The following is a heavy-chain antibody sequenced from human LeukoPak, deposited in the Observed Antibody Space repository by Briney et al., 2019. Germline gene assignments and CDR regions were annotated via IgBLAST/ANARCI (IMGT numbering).Heavy chain of an antibody. D-gene: IGHD6-13*01. CDR3: ASCSSSWFWSSATPYFDY. J-gene: IGHJ4*02. Sequence: SETLSLTCAVYGGSFGGYYWSWIRQPPGKGLEWIGEINHSGSTNYNPSLKNRVTISVDTSKNQFSLKLSSVTAADTAVYYCASCSSSWFWSSATPYFDYWGQGTLVTVSS. CDR2: INHSGST. CDR1: GGSFGGYY. V-gene: IGHV4-34*01.